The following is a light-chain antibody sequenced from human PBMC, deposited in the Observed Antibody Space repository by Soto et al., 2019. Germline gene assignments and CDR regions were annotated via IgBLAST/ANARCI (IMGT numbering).Light chain of an antibody. CDR3: SSHSTSSALEV. CDR1: ISDFAVYNY. CDR2: GVS. V-gene: IGLV2-14*01. Sequence: QSVLTEPASVSGSPGQSLTISCSGTISDFAVYNYVSWYQQHPSKAPKLMLYGVSKRPSGVSYRFSGSKSGDRASLTISGLQAEDEADYYCSSHSTSSALEVFGKGPKVNV. J-gene: IGLJ1*01.